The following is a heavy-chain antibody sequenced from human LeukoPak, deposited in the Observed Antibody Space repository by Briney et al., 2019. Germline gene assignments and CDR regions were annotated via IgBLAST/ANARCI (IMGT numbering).Heavy chain of an antibody. CDR2: ISSSGPTI. J-gene: IGHJ4*02. D-gene: IGHD5-18*01. V-gene: IGHV3-48*03. CDR1: GFTFSSYE. CDR3: ARGRFGYNYDY. Sequence: GGSLRLSCAASGFTFSSYEMNWIRQAPGKGLVWVSYISSSGPTIYYADSVKGRFTISRDNAKNSLYLQMNSLRAEDTAVCYCARGRFGYNYDYWGQGTLVTVSS.